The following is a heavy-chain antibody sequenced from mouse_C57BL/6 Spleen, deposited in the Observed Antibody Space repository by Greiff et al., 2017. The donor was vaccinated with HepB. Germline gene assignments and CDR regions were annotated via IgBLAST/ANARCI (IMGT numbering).Heavy chain of an antibody. CDR3: AREEGVGRDYFDY. D-gene: IGHD4-1*01. V-gene: IGHV1-81*01. J-gene: IGHJ2*01. CDR2: IYPGSGNT. CDR1: GYTFTSYG. Sequence: QVQLQQSGAELARPGASVKLSCKASGYTFTSYGIRWVKQRTGQGLEWIGVIYPGSGNTYYNEKFKGKATLTADKSSSTAYMELRSLTSEDSAVYVCAREEGVGRDYFDYWGQGTTLTVSS.